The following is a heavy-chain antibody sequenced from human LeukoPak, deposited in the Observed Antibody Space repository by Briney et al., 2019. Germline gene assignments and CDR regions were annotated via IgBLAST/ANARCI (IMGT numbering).Heavy chain of an antibody. CDR2: INAGNGNT. Sequence: GESLKISCKGSGYTLAKYWLGWVRQAPGQRPEWMGWINAGNGNTEYSQKFQDRVTITRDISANTAYMELSSLTSEDTAVYYCARGSYYYGSGSFMGSDYWGQGTLVTVSS. V-gene: IGHV1-3*01. J-gene: IGHJ4*02. CDR3: ARGSYYYGSGSFMGSDY. D-gene: IGHD3-10*01. CDR1: GYTLAKYW.